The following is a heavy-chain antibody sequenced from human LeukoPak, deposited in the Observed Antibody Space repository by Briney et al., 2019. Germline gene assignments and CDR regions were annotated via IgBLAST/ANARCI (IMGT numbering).Heavy chain of an antibody. D-gene: IGHD3-22*01. CDR1: GNTFTSYY. Sequence: ASVKVSCKASGNTFTSYYMHWVRQAPGQGLEWMGIINPSGGSTSYAQKFQGRVTMTRDTSTSTVYMELSSLRSEDTAVYYCARGGYYYDSSGSLSAFDIWGQGTMVTVSS. CDR3: ARGGYYYDSSGSLSAFDI. J-gene: IGHJ3*02. CDR2: INPSGGST. V-gene: IGHV1-46*01.